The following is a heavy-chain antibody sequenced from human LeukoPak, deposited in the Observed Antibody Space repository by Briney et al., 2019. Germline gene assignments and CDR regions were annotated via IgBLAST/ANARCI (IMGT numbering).Heavy chain of an antibody. J-gene: IGHJ3*02. CDR3: ARDPHYDSSEHDAFDI. V-gene: IGHV1-69*04. CDR1: GGTFSSYA. D-gene: IGHD3-22*01. CDR2: IIPILGIA. Sequence: SAKVSCKASGGTFSSYAISWVRQAPGQGLEWMGRIIPILGIANYAQKFQGRVTITADKSTSTAYMELSSLRSEDTAVYYCARDPHYDSSEHDAFDIWGQGTMVTVSS.